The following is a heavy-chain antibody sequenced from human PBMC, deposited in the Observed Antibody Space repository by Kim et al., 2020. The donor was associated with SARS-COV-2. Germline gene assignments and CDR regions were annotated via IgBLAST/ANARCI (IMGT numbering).Heavy chain of an antibody. Sequence: SETLSLTCTVSGGSFGIYYWSWVRQSPGKGLEWIGYIYSSGSAIYNPSLKGRVTISVDTSKNQFSLNLRSVTAADTAVYYCARDGAAMVVPLGMDVWGQGTTVTVSS. CDR1: GGSFGIYY. V-gene: IGHV4-59*01. CDR3: ARDGAAMVVPLGMDV. J-gene: IGHJ6*02. CDR2: IYSSGSA. D-gene: IGHD5-18*01.